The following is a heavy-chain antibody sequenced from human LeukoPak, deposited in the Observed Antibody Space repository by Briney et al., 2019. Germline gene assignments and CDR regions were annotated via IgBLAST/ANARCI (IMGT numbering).Heavy chain of an antibody. CDR2: VRGSGTDT. D-gene: IGHD5-12*01. Sequence: GGSLRLSCAASGFTFSTYAMTWVRLAPGKGLEWVPTVRGSGTDTYYADSVKGRFTISRDNSKNTLYLQMTSLRAEDTAIYYCAKTSRANSGYDSPFHYWGQGTLVTVSS. J-gene: IGHJ4*02. CDR3: AKTSRANSGYDSPFHY. V-gene: IGHV3-23*01. CDR1: GFTFSTYA.